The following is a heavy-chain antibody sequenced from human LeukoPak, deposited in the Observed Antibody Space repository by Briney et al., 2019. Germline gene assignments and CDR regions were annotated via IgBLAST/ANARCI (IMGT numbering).Heavy chain of an antibody. Sequence: PETLSLTCTVSGGSMSSYHWSWIRQPPGKGLEWIGYIYYSGSTNSNSSLKSRVTISVDTSKNQFSLKLSYVTAADTAVYYCARGPDSSGYYPFDYWGQGIQVTVSS. CDR3: ARGPDSSGYYPFDY. CDR1: GGSMSSYH. D-gene: IGHD3-22*01. J-gene: IGHJ4*02. V-gene: IGHV4-59*01. CDR2: IYYSGST.